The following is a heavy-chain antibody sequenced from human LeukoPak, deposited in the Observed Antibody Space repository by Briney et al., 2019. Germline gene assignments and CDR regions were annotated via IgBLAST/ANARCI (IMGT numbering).Heavy chain of an antibody. CDR2: IWYDGSTK. Sequence: GGSLRLSRAASGFTFSGYGMHWVRQAPGKGLEWVAVIWYDGSTKYYAESVKGRFTISRDNSKKTLYLQMNSLRAEDTALYYCAKSESEVWPWYFDLWGRGTLVTVSS. CDR3: AKSESEVWPWYFDL. J-gene: IGHJ2*01. CDR1: GFTFSGYG. V-gene: IGHV3-33*06. D-gene: IGHD1-14*01.